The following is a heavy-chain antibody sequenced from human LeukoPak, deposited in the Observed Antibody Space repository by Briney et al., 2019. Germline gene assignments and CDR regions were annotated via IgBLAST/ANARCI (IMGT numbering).Heavy chain of an antibody. D-gene: IGHD5/OR15-5a*01. CDR2: ISISGRAT. CDR3: AKARGSSVYEQFDY. V-gene: IGHV3-23*01. Sequence: GGSLRLSCAASGFAFSTYAMTWVRQAPEKGLQWVSTISISGRATYYADSVEGRFTISRDNSKNTLYLQMNSLRADDTAVYYCAKARGSSVYEQFDYWGQGTQVTVSP. CDR1: GFAFSTYA. J-gene: IGHJ4*02.